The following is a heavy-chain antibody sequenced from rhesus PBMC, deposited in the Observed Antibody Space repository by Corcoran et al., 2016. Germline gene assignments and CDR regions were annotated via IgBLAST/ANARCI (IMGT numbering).Heavy chain of an antibody. CDR1: GGSISSSNW. V-gene: IGHV4-65*02. D-gene: IGHD3-34*01. J-gene: IGHJ5-2*02. CDR3: AGQPGVIVYNSLDV. Sequence: QVQLQESGPGLVKPSETLSLTCAVSGGSISSSNWWSWIRQPPGKGLEWIGNIGGISVTTYSHPSLKSRVTISKDTSKHPFSLKLSSLTAADTAVYYCAGQPGVIVYNSLDVWGRGVLVTVSS. CDR2: IGGISVTT.